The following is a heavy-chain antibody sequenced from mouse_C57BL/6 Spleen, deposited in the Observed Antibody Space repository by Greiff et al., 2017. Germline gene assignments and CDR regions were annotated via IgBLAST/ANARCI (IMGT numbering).Heavy chain of an antibody. J-gene: IGHJ1*03. CDR2: IRLKSDNYAT. D-gene: IGHD1-1*01. V-gene: IGHV6-3*01. Sequence: EVHLVESGGGLVQPGGSMKLSCVASGFTFSNYWMNWVRQSPEKGLEWVAQIRLKSDNYATHYAESVKGRFTISRDDSKSSVYLQMNNLRAEDTGIYYCTVIPYYGSSYRYFDVWGTGTTVTVSS. CDR1: GFTFSNYW. CDR3: TVIPYYGSSYRYFDV.